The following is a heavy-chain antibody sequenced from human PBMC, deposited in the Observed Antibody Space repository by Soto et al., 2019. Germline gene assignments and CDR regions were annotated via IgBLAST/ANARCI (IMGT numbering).Heavy chain of an antibody. CDR2: ISDDGASI. CDR3: VRDNSHIIVTPFDL. J-gene: IGHJ4*02. CDR1: GFSFSSFA. Sequence: GSLRLSCEASGFSFSSFAMNWVRQAPGRGLEWVSYISDDGASIYYADSLKGRFTISRDNAKNSLSLQMNNLRAEDTAIYYCVRDNSHIIVTPFDLWGQGTLVTVSS. D-gene: IGHD2-21*01. V-gene: IGHV3-48*03.